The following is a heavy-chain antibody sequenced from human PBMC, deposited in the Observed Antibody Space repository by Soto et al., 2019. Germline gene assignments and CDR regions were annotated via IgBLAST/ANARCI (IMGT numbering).Heavy chain of an antibody. Sequence: GASVKVSCKASGGTFSSYAISWVRQAPGQGLEWMGGIIPIFGTANYAQKFQGRVTITADKSTSTAYMELRSLRSDDTAVYYCARADHGSGSYRSRYYGMDVWGQGTTVTVSS. J-gene: IGHJ6*02. CDR2: IIPIFGTA. V-gene: IGHV1-69*06. D-gene: IGHD3-10*01. CDR3: ARADHGSGSYRSRYYGMDV. CDR1: GGTFSSYA.